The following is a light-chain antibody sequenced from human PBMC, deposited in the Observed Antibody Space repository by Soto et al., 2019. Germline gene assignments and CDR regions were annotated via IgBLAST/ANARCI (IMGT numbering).Light chain of an antibody. CDR3: QQYASSPPT. CDR2: GAS. V-gene: IGKV3-20*01. J-gene: IGKJ4*01. Sequence: EIVLTQSPGTLSLSPGERATLSCRASQSVSRSYLAWYQQKPGQPPRLLIYGASNRATDIPDRFSGSGSGTDFTLTIGRLEPEDFAVYYCQQYASSPPTFGGGTKVEIK. CDR1: QSVSRSY.